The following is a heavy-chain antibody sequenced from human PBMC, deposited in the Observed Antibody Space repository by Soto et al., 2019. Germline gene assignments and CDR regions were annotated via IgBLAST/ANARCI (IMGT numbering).Heavy chain of an antibody. Sequence: GGSLRLSCAASGFTFSSYAMSWVRQAPGKGLEWVSVISGSGSSTYYADSVKGRFTISRDNSKNTLYLQMNSLRAEDAAVYYCAKECFTGYYYKDVWSKGTPVTVSS. CDR2: ISGSGSST. CDR3: AKECFTGYYYKDV. J-gene: IGHJ6*03. V-gene: IGHV3-23*01. CDR1: GFTFSSYA. D-gene: IGHD2-8*02.